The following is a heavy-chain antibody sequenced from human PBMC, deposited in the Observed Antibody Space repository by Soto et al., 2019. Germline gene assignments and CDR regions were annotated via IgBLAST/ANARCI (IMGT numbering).Heavy chain of an antibody. CDR3: VRAAGYSGNDYVYYYGMDV. CDR2: VWYDGGNK. Sequence: QVQLVESGGGVVQPGRSLRLSCAASGFTFSSYGMHWVRQAPGKGLEWVALVWYDGGNKYYADSVKGRFTISRDNSENTLYLQMNSLRDEDTAVYYCVRAAGYSGNDYVYYYGMDVWGQGTTVTVSS. V-gene: IGHV3-33*01. J-gene: IGHJ6*02. D-gene: IGHD5-12*01. CDR1: GFTFSSYG.